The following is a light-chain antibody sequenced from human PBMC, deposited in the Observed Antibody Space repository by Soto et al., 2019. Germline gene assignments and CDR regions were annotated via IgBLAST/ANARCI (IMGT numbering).Light chain of an antibody. CDR1: HLISSNY. V-gene: IGKV3-20*01. CDR2: GAS. CDR3: QQYGDSPQT. Sequence: EIVLTQSPGTLSLSPGERATLSCRASHLISSNYLAWYRQQPGQAPRLLIYGASSRATGIPDRFSGGGSGTDFTLTISGLEPEDFAVYYCQQYGDSPQTFGQGTKVEIK. J-gene: IGKJ2*01.